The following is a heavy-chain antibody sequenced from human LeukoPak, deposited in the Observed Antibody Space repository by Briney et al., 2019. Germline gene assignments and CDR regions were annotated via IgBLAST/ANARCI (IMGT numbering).Heavy chain of an antibody. D-gene: IGHD6-19*01. CDR1: GFTFDDYG. CDR2: INWNGGST. Sequence: GPLRLSCAASGFTFDDYGMSWVRQAPGKGLEWVSGINWNGGSTSYADSVKGRFTISRDNAKNSLYLQMNSLRAEDTALYYCARDRYSSGWSDAFDIWGQGTMVTVSS. CDR3: ARDRYSSGWSDAFDI. V-gene: IGHV3-20*04. J-gene: IGHJ3*02.